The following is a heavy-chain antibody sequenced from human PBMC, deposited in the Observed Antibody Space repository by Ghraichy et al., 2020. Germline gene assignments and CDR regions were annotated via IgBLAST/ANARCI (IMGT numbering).Heavy chain of an antibody. CDR1: GASISAYY. V-gene: IGHV4-59*01. J-gene: IGHJ4*02. Sequence: SETLSLTCHVFGASISAYYWSWIRQPPGKRLECIGCLHPSGSTHYNPSLESRITISVDTSESQFSLRLSSVTAADTAMYYCVRGRDEYKTGHWGQGTLVTVSS. CDR3: VRGRDEYKTGH. D-gene: IGHD5-24*01. CDR2: LHPSGST.